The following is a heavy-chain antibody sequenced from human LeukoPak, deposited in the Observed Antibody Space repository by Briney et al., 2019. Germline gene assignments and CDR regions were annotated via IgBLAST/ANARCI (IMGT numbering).Heavy chain of an antibody. V-gene: IGHV3-30*02. J-gene: IGHJ6*03. Sequence: PGGSLRLSCAASGFTFSSYSMNWVRQAPGKGLEWVAFIRYDGSYKNYADSVKGRFTISRDISKSTLYLQMNSLRAADTAVYYCARDGGVRGPDYYYYMDVWGKGTTVTISS. CDR1: GFTFSSYS. CDR2: IRYDGSYK. D-gene: IGHD3-10*01. CDR3: ARDGGVRGPDYYYYMDV.